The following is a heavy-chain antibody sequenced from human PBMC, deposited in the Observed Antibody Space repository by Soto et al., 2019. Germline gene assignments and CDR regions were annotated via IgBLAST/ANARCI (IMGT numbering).Heavy chain of an antibody. Sequence: SETLSLTCNVSGGSISDFYWSWIRQSPGKRLEWIGYLYYTGSTNYNPALKSRVTISLDTSKNQFSLKVGSVTAADTAVYYCARGGGYDFRSSQAPPIDVWGQGTTVTVSS. D-gene: IGHD3-3*01. V-gene: IGHV4-59*01. J-gene: IGHJ6*02. CDR2: LYYTGST. CDR3: ARGGGYDFRSSQAPPIDV. CDR1: GGSISDFY.